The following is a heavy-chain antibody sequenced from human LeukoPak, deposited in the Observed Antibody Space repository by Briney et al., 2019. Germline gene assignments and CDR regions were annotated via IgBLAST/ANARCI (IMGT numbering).Heavy chain of an antibody. CDR2: IRYDGSNK. J-gene: IGHJ4*02. V-gene: IGHV3-30*02. Sequence: GGSLRLSCAASGFTFSSYGMHWVRQAPGKGLEWVAFIRYDGSNKYYADSVKGRFTISRDNSKNTLYLQMNSLRAEDTAVYYCAKERYSSSLQNFDYWGQGTLVTVSS. CDR1: GFTFSSYG. CDR3: AKERYSSSLQNFDY. D-gene: IGHD6-6*01.